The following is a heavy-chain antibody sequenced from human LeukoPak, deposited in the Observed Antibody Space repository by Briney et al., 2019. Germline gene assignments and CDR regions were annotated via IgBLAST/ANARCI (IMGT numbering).Heavy chain of an antibody. Sequence: GESLQISCAASGFTFSSYGMHWVRQAPGKGLEGVAVIWYDGSNKYYADSVKGRFTISRDNSKNTLYLQMNSLRAEDTAVYYCAKDLSGGSQYYFDYWGQGTLVTVSS. CDR3: AKDLSGGSQYYFDY. CDR1: GFTFSSYG. J-gene: IGHJ4*02. V-gene: IGHV3-33*06. CDR2: IWYDGSNK. D-gene: IGHD2-15*01.